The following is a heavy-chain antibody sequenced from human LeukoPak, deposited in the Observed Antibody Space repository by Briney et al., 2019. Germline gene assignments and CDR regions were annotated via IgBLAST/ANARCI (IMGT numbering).Heavy chain of an antibody. J-gene: IGHJ3*02. CDR3: AKDLSSTYNYDSSGYEDAFDI. CDR2: IYSGGST. CDR1: GFTVASNH. Sequence: PGGSLRLSCAASGFTVASNHMSWVRQAPGKGLEWVSIIYSGGSTYYTDSVKGRFTISRDNSKNTLYLQMNSLRAEDTAVYYCAKDLSSTYNYDSSGYEDAFDIWGQGTMVTVSS. V-gene: IGHV3-53*01. D-gene: IGHD3-22*01.